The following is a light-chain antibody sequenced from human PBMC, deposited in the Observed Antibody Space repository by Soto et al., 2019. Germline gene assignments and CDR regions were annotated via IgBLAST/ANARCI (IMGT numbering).Light chain of an antibody. CDR3: SSYTSSSTL. J-gene: IGLJ1*01. CDR2: AVT. V-gene: IGLV2-14*01. Sequence: SALTQPASVSGSPGQSITISCTGTSSDVGGYNYVSWYQQHPGKAPKLMIYAVTDRPSGVSSRFSGSKSGNTASLTISGLQAEDEADYYCSSYTSSSTLFGTGTK. CDR1: SSDVGGYNY.